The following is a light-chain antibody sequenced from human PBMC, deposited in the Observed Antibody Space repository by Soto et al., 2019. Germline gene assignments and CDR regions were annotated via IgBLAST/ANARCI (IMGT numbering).Light chain of an antibody. CDR2: GAI. J-gene: IGKJ3*01. V-gene: IGKV1-9*01. CDR3: QRRNSNPV. Sequence: DIQLTQSPSFLSASVGDRVTITCRASQGSSSYLAWYQQKPGEAPKLLIYGAITLQSGVPSRFSGSGSGTEFTLTISSLQPEDFGTYFCQRRNSNPVFGPGTKVDFK. CDR1: QGSSSY.